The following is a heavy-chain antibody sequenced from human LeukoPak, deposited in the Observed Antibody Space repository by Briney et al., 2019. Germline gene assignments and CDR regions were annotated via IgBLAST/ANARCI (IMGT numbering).Heavy chain of an antibody. D-gene: IGHD3-22*01. J-gene: IGHJ4*02. CDR3: ARDLKHYYDSSGSG. Sequence: GGSLRLSCAASGFTFSSYAMHWVRQAPGKGLEWVAVISYDGSSKYYADSVKGRFTISRDNSKNTLYLQMNSLRAEDTAMYYCARDLKHYYDSSGSGWGQGTLVTVSS. CDR1: GFTFSSYA. V-gene: IGHV3-30*14. CDR2: ISYDGSSK.